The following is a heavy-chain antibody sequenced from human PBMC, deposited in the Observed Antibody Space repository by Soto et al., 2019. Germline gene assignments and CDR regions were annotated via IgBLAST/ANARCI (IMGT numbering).Heavy chain of an antibody. J-gene: IGHJ6*03. CDR3: ARGPETYYMDV. V-gene: IGHV4-59*01. CDR1: GGSISNYF. CDR2: IFNSGST. Sequence: QVQLQESGPGLVKSSETLSLTCRVSGGSISNYFWSWIRQPPGKGLEWIGYIFNSGSTIYSLSLKSRVTLTLDTSKNQFSLRLGSVTVADTAIYYCARGPETYYMDVWGKGTTVTVSS.